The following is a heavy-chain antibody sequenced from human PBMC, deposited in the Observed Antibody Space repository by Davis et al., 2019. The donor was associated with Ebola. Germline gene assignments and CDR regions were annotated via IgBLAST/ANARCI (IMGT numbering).Heavy chain of an antibody. J-gene: IGHJ3*02. Sequence: GESLNISCAASGFTVSSNYMSWVRQAPGKGLEWVSVIYSGGSTYYADSVKGRFTISRDNSKHTLYLQMNGLRVEDTAIYYCAKDTSNIWFDIWGQGTNVTVSS. D-gene: IGHD1-26*01. V-gene: IGHV3-53*01. CDR2: IYSGGST. CDR3: AKDTSNIWFDI. CDR1: GFTVSSNY.